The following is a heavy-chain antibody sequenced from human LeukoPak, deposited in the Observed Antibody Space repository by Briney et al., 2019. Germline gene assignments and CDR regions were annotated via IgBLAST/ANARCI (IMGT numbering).Heavy chain of an antibody. CDR2: IYTSGST. Sequence: SETLSLTCTVSGGSISSYYWSWIRQPAGKGLEWIGRIYTSGSTNYNPSLKSRVTMSVDTPKNQFSLKLSSVTAADTAVYYCARDPGGYYYGSGAPYYFDYWGQGTLVTVSS. J-gene: IGHJ4*02. CDR3: ARDPGGYYYGSGAPYYFDY. V-gene: IGHV4-4*07. CDR1: GGSISSYY. D-gene: IGHD3-10*01.